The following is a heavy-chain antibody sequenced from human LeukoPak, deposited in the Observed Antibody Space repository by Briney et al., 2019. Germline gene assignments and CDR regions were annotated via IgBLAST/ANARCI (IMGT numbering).Heavy chain of an antibody. D-gene: IGHD1-26*01. J-gene: IGHJ4*02. CDR3: ARSRVIGASPYYCDY. CDR2: IYYSGST. CDR1: GSSISSSSYY. Sequence: NPSETLSLTCTVSGSSISSSSYYWGWLRQPPGKGLEWIGSIYYSGSTYYNPSLKSRVTISVDTSKNQFSLKLSSVTAADTAVYYCARSRVIGASPYYCDYWGQGTLVTVSS. V-gene: IGHV4-39*07.